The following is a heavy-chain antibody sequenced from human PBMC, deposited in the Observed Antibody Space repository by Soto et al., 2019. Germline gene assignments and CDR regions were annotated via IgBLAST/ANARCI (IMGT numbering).Heavy chain of an antibody. Sequence: SETLSLTCTVSGGSISSYYWSWIRQPPGKGLEWIGYIYYSGSTYYNPSLKSRVTISVDTSKNQFSLKLSSVTAADTAVYYCARHRDTAMVHFRGSYYFDYWGHGMLVTVSS. CDR1: GGSISSYY. CDR3: ARHRDTAMVHFRGSYYFDY. J-gene: IGHJ4*01. V-gene: IGHV4-59*04. D-gene: IGHD5-18*01. CDR2: IYYSGST.